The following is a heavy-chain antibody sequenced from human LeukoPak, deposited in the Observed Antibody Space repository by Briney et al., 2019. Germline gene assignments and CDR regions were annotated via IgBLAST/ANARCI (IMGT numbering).Heavy chain of an antibody. V-gene: IGHV3-48*03. CDR1: GFTFSGYE. J-gene: IGHJ6*03. CDR3: ARGYCSGGSCYSSYYYSYMDV. D-gene: IGHD2-15*01. Sequence: GGSLRLSCAASGFTFSGYEMNWVRQAPGKGLEWVSYISSSGSTIYYADSVKGRFTISRDNAKNSLYLQMNSLRAEDTAVYYCARGYCSGGSCYSSYYYSYMDVWGKGTTVTVSS. CDR2: ISSSGSTI.